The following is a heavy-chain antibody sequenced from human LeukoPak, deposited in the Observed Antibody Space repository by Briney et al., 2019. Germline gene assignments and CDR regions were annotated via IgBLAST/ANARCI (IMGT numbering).Heavy chain of an antibody. J-gene: IGHJ2*01. D-gene: IGHD3-22*01. CDR3: ARVYYYDSSGYYYSYWYFDL. CDR2: IYYSGST. CDR1: GGSISSYY. Sequence: PSETLSLTCTVSGGSISSYYWSWIRQPPGKGLEWIGYIYYSGSTNYNPSLKSRVTISVDTSKNQFSLKLSSVTAADTAVYYCARVYYYDSSGYYYSYWYFDLWGRGTLVTVSS. V-gene: IGHV4-59*08.